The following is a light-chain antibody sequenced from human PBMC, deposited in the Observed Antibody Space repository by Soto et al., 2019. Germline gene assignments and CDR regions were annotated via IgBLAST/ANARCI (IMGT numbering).Light chain of an antibody. CDR2: RNN. CDR3: AAWDDSLSGHVV. Sequence: QSVLTQPPSASGTPGQRVTISCSGSSSNIGSNYVYWYQQLPGTAPKLLIYRNNQRPPGVPDRFSCSKSGTSASLAISGLRSEDEDDYYCAAWDDSLSGHVVFGGGTKVTVL. V-gene: IGLV1-47*01. J-gene: IGLJ2*01. CDR1: SSNIGSNY.